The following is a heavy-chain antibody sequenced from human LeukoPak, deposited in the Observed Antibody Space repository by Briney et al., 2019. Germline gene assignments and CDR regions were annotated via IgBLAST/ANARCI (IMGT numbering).Heavy chain of an antibody. J-gene: IGHJ6*03. Sequence: SETLSLTCTVSGGSISSGSYYWSWIRQPAGKGLEWIGRIYTSGSTNYNPSLKSRVTISVDTSKNQFSLKLSSVTVADTAVYYCARDKYYYYYYMDVWGKGTAVTISS. V-gene: IGHV4-61*02. CDR2: IYTSGST. CDR1: GGSISSGSYY. CDR3: ARDKYYYYYYMDV.